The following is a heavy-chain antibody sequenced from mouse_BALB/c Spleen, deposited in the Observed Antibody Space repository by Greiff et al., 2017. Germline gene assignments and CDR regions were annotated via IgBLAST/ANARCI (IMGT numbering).Heavy chain of an antibody. CDR3: AREGGNYGAWFAY. V-gene: IGHV1-54*01. Sequence: VQLQQSGAELVRPGTSVKVSCKASGYAFTNYLIEWVKQRPGQGLEWIGVINPGSGGTNYNEKFKGKATLTADKSSSTAYMQLSSLTSDDSAVYFCAREGGNYGAWFAYWGQGTLVTVSA. J-gene: IGHJ3*01. CDR2: INPGSGGT. D-gene: IGHD2-1*01. CDR1: GYAFTNYL.